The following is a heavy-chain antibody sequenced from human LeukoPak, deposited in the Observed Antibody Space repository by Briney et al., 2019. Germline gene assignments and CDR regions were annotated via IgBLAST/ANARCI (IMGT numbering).Heavy chain of an antibody. CDR1: GGSISSSSYY. CDR3: ARRRWLRTPFDY. V-gene: IGHV4-39*07. Sequence: SETLSLTCTVSGGSISSSSYYWGWIRQPPGKGLEWIGSIHYSGSTYYKPSLKSRVTISVDTSKNQFSLKLSSVTAADTAVYYCARRRWLRTPFDYWGQGTLVTVSS. J-gene: IGHJ4*02. CDR2: IHYSGST. D-gene: IGHD5-12*01.